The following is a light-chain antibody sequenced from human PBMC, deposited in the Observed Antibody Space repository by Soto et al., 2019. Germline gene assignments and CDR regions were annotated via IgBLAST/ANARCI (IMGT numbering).Light chain of an antibody. CDR3: AAWDDGLNGRDWV. CDR2: TNS. CDR1: NSNIGSNT. Sequence: QAVVTQPPSASGTPGQRVNISCSGSNSNIGSNTVNWYQQVPGTAPKLLIYTNSHRSSGVPDRFSGSKSGTSASLVISGLQSEDEANYYCAAWDDGLNGRDWVFGGGTKLTVL. V-gene: IGLV1-44*01. J-gene: IGLJ3*02.